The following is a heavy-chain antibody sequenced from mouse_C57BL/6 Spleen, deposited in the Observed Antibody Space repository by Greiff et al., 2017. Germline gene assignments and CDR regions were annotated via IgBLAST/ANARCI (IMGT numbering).Heavy chain of an antibody. CDR1: GFNIKDYY. Sequence: EVKLLESGAELVKPGASVKLSCTASGFNIKDYYMPWVKQRTEQGLEWIGRLDPEDGETKYAPKFQGKATITADPSSNTAYLQLSSLTSEDTAVYYCARGLGQGFDYWGQGTTRTVSS. V-gene: IGHV14-2*01. J-gene: IGHJ2*01. CDR3: ARGLGQGFDY. CDR2: LDPEDGET. D-gene: IGHD3-3*01.